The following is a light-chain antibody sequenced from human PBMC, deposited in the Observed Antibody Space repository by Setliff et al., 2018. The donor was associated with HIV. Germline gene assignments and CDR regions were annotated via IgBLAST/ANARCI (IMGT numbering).Light chain of an antibody. V-gene: IGLV2-11*01. CDR1: STDVGGYDS. Sequence: QSVLTQPRSVSGSPGQSVTISCTTTSTDVGGYDSVSWYQQIPGKAPKLMIYDVNKRPSGIPDRFSGSKSGNTASLTISGLQAADEADYYCCSYGGPATFYVFGTGTKVTVL. CDR3: CSYGGPATFYV. J-gene: IGLJ1*01. CDR2: DVN.